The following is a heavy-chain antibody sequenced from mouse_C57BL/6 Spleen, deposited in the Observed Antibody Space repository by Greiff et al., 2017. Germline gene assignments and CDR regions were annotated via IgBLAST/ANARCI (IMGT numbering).Heavy chain of an antibody. Sequence: EVKVVESGGGLVKPGGSLKLSCAASGFTFSDYGMHWVRQAPEKGLEWVAYISSGSSTIYYADTVKGRFTISRDNAKNTLFLQMTSLRSEDTAMYYCARPEDYSNYDAMDYWGQGTSVTVSS. CDR1: GFTFSDYG. J-gene: IGHJ4*01. D-gene: IGHD2-5*01. CDR2: ISSGSSTI. CDR3: ARPEDYSNYDAMDY. V-gene: IGHV5-17*01.